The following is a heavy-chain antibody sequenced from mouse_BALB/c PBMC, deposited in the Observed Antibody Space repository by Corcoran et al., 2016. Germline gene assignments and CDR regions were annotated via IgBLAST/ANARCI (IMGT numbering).Heavy chain of an antibody. Sequence: EVQLQQSGPELVKPGASVKMSCKASGYTFTSYVIHWVKQKPGQGLEWIGYIYPYNDGIKYNEKFKGKATLTSDKSSSTAYMGLNSPTSEDSAVYYCAREVPGGNPFDYWGQGTTLAVSS. D-gene: IGHD2-1*01. CDR1: GYTFTSYV. V-gene: IGHV1S136*01. CDR2: IYPYNDGI. J-gene: IGHJ2*01. CDR3: AREVPGGNPFDY.